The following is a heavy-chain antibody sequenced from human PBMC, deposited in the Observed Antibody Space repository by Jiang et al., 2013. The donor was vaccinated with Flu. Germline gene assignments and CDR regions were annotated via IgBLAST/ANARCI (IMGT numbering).Heavy chain of an antibody. Sequence: KPTQTLTLTCTFSGFSLSTSGVGVGWIRQPPGKALEWLALIYWNDDKRYSPSLKSRLTITKDTSKNQVVLTMTNMDPVDTATYYCARSGYSSSWYYFDYWGQGTLVHRLL. CDR1: GFSLSTSGVG. CDR3: ARSGYSSSWYYFDY. D-gene: IGHD6-13*01. V-gene: IGHV2-5*01. J-gene: IGHJ4*02. CDR2: IYWNDDK.